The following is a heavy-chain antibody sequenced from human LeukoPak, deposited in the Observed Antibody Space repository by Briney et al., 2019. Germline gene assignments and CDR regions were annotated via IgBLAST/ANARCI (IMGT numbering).Heavy chain of an antibody. Sequence: GGSLRLSCAASGNYWMHWVRQVPGKGLVWVSHINSDGSWTSYADSVKGRFTISKDNAKNTAYLQMNSLRAEDTAVYYCVSFYETYWGRGTLVTVSS. CDR1: GNYW. CDR3: VSFYETY. D-gene: IGHD2/OR15-2a*01. V-gene: IGHV3-74*01. CDR2: INSDGSWT. J-gene: IGHJ4*02.